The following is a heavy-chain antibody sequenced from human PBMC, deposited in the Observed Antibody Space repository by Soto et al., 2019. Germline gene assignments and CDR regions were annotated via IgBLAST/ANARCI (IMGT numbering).Heavy chain of an antibody. CDR1: GCSISSSSYY. J-gene: IGHJ3*02. Sequence: SETLSLTCTVSGCSISSSSYYWGWIRQPPGKGLEWIGSIYYSGSTYYNPSLKSRVTISVDTSKNQFSLKLSSVTAADTAVYYCARRSNDYGDYVYTFDIWGQGTMVTVSS. CDR3: ARRSNDYGDYVYTFDI. CDR2: IYYSGST. D-gene: IGHD4-17*01. V-gene: IGHV4-39*01.